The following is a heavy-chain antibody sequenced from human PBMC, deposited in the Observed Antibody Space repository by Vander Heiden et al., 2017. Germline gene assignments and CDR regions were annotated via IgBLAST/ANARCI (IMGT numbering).Heavy chain of an antibody. CDR3: ATRGADTYYDILTGPGYFDY. CDR2: IYSGGST. Sequence: EVQLVESGGGLIQPGGSLRLSCAASGFTVSSNYMSWVRQAPGKGLEWVSVIYSGGSTYYADSVKGRFTISRDNSKNTRYLQMNSLRAEDTAVYYCATRGADTYYDILTGPGYFDYWGQGTLVTVSS. CDR1: GFTVSSNY. J-gene: IGHJ4*02. D-gene: IGHD3-9*01. V-gene: IGHV3-53*01.